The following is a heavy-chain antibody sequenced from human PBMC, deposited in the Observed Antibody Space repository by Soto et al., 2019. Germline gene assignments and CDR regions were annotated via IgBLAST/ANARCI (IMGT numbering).Heavy chain of an antibody. CDR2: VSPYNGNT. CDR1: GYTFTTYG. D-gene: IGHD1-1*01. V-gene: IGHV1-18*01. J-gene: IGHJ6*02. CDR3: VRGGILEANRPYYYYGLDV. Sequence: GASVKVSCKAFGYTFTTYGLSWVRQAPGQGLEWMGWVSPYNGNTYYAPRLQGRVTMTTDTSTTPAYMSLRSLRSDDTAIYYCVRGGILEANRPYYYYGLDVWGQGTPVT.